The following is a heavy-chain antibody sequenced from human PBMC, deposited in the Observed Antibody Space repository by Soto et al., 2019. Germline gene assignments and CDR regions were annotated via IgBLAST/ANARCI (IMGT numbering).Heavy chain of an antibody. CDR2: IYYSGST. CDR1: GDSISSSTYY. Sequence: QLQLQESGPGLVKPSETLSLTCTVSGDSISSSTYYWAWIRQPPGKELEWIGSIYYSGSTYYNPSLKSRVTISTATSKTQSSLKLSVVTAAYTPIYYCASHFADGGYVPAYYYGMDVWGQGTTVTVSS. V-gene: IGHV4-39*01. CDR3: ASHFADGGYVPAYYYGMDV. D-gene: IGHD1-26*01. J-gene: IGHJ6*02.